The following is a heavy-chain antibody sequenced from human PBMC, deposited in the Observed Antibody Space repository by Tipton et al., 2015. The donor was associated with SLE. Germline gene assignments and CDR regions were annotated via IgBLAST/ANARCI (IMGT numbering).Heavy chain of an antibody. D-gene: IGHD5/OR15-5a*01. CDR2: INHGGST. CDR3: ARGPLLDL. V-gene: IGHV4-34*01. Sequence: TLFLTCAVYGGSFSGYYWSWIRQPPGKGLEWIGEINHGGSTNYNPSLKSRVTISVDTSKNQFSLKLSSVTAADTAVYYCARGPLLDLWGRGTLVTVSS. J-gene: IGHJ2*01. CDR1: GGSFSGYY.